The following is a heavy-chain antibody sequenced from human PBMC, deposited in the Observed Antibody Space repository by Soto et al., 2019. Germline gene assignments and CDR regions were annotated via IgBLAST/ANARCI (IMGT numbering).Heavy chain of an antibody. CDR1: GFTFDDYA. V-gene: IGHV3-9*01. CDR3: AKETIFGVPEFDP. CDR2: ISWNSGSI. D-gene: IGHD3-3*01. Sequence: GGSLRLSCAASGFTFDDYAMHWVRQAPGKGLEWVSGISWNSGSIGYADSVKGRFTISRDNAKNSLYLQMNSLRAEDTALYYCAKETIFGVPEFDPWGQGTLVTVSS. J-gene: IGHJ5*02.